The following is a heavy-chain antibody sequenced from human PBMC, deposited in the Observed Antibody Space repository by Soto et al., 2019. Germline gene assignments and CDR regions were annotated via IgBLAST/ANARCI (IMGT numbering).Heavy chain of an antibody. CDR2: ISAGSSNI. CDR1: GFTFRTYY. V-gene: IGHV3-21*01. D-gene: IGHD6-6*01. J-gene: IGHJ4*02. CDR3: ARQYPSSSRHFDH. Sequence: GGSLRLSCAASGFTFRTYYMIWVRQAPGKGLEWVSSISAGSSNIYYAPSVKGRFTISRDNAKNSLYLQINSLRAEDTAVYYCARQYPSSSRHFDHWGQGTLGTVS.